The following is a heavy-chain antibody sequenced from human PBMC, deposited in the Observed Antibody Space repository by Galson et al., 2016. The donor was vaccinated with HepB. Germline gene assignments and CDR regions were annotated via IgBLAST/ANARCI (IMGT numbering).Heavy chain of an antibody. CDR2: FDPESAET. V-gene: IGHV1-24*01. CDR1: GYSLTKLP. CDR3: TTDTSGSYFGVAFDI. D-gene: IGHD1-26*01. J-gene: IGHJ3*02. Sequence: SVKVSCKVSGYSLTKLPMHWVRQAPGNGLEWMGIFDPESAETTYAQKFQGRVTMTEDTSTDTAYMELSSLRSGDTAVYYCTTDTSGSYFGVAFDIWGQGTMVIVSS.